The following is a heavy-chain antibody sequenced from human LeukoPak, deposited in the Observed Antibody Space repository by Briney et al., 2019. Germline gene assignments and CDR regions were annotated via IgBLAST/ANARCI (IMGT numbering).Heavy chain of an antibody. CDR1: GFIFSDHW. Sequence: GALRLSCAASGFIFSDHWMHWVRQAPGKGLVWLSRINNDGSSTIYADSVKGRFTFSRDNAENTLFLEMSSLRVEDTAVYYCVRERNNFWSGHHSIFDSWGQGTLVTVSS. J-gene: IGHJ4*02. V-gene: IGHV3-74*01. CDR3: VRERNNFWSGHHSIFDS. CDR2: INNDGSST. D-gene: IGHD3-3*01.